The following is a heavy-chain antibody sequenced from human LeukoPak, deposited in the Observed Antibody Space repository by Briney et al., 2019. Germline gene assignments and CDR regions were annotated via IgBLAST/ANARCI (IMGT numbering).Heavy chain of an antibody. CDR3: ASTNYRGGTTGYNWFDP. V-gene: IGHV3-7*01. D-gene: IGHD1-26*01. CDR1: GFIFSTYW. Sequence: GGSLRLSCAASGFIFSTYWMTWVRQAPGKGLEWVANIKEDGSESHYVDSVKGRFTISRDNAKNSLYLQMNSLRAEDTAMYYCASTNYRGGTTGYNWFDPWGQGTLVTVSS. CDR2: IKEDGSES. J-gene: IGHJ5*02.